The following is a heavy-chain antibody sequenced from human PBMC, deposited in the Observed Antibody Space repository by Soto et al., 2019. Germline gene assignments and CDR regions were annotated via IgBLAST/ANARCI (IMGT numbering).Heavy chain of an antibody. CDR1: GYTFTSYA. CDR3: ARDLGYCSGGSCYLYYYYYMDV. J-gene: IGHJ6*03. Sequence: ASVKVSCKASGYTFTSYAMHWVRQAPGQRLEWMGWINAGNGNTKYSQKFQGRVTITRDTSASTAYMELSSLRSEDTAVYYCARDLGYCSGGSCYLYYYYYMDVWGKGTTVTVSS. D-gene: IGHD2-15*01. CDR2: INAGNGNT. V-gene: IGHV1-3*01.